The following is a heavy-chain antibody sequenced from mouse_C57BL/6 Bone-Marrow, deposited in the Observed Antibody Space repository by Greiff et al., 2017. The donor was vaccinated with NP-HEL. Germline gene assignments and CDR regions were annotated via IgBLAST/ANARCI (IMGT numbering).Heavy chain of an antibody. V-gene: IGHV1-82*01. CDR2: IYPGDGDT. Sequence: QVQLQQSGPELVKPGASVKLSCKASGYAFSSSWMHWVKQRPGKGLEWIGRIYPGDGDTNYNGKFKGKATLTADKSSSTAYMQLSSLTSEDSAVYCGASLGGEYWYFDVGGTGTTVTVSA. CDR3: ASLGGEYWYFDV. J-gene: IGHJ1*03. CDR1: GYAFSSSW.